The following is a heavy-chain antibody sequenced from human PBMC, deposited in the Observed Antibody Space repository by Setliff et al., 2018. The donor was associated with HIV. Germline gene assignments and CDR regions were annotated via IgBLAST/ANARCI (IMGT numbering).Heavy chain of an antibody. J-gene: IGHJ6*03. CDR2: IYYSGST. Sequence: SETLSLTCTVSGGSISSSSYYWGWIRQPPGKGLEWIGSIYYSGSTYYNPSLKRRVTISVDTSKNQFSLKLSSVTAADTAVYYCARLTTVTNYYYYYMDVWG. D-gene: IGHD4-4*01. V-gene: IGHV4-39*01. CDR3: ARLTTVTNYYYYYMDV. CDR1: GGSISSSSYY.